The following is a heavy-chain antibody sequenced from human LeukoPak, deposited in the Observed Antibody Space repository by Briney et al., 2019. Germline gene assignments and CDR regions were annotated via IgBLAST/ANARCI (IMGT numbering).Heavy chain of an antibody. CDR3: AKDAAAIPDYFDY. D-gene: IGHD2-2*02. V-gene: IGHV3-30*18. CDR1: GFTFSSYG. J-gene: IGHJ4*02. CDR2: ISYDGSNK. Sequence: SGGSLRLSCAASGFTFSSYGMHWVRQAPGKGLEWVAVISYDGSNKYYADSVKGRFTISRDNSKNTLYLQMNGLRAEDTAVYYCAKDAAAIPDYFDYWGQGTLVTVSS.